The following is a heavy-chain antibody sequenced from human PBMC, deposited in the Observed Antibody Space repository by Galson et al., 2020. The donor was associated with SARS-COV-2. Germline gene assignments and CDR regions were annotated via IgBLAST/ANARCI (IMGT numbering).Heavy chain of an antibody. V-gene: IGHV3-33*01. CDR2: AWYASSFI. CDR1: GVTVNGYG. J-gene: IGHJ1*01. CDR3: ARGSGLSSPPAHYFDTSVYFAEYFLY. D-gene: IGHD3-22*01. Sequence: GGSLRLSCTVSGVTVNGYGMHWVRQAPGKGLEWVAVAWYASSFIHYADSEKGRFTMSRDDSKSTVYLEMSSLRAEDTAVYYCARGSGLSSPPAHYFDTSVYFAEYFLYWGLGTLVTVSS.